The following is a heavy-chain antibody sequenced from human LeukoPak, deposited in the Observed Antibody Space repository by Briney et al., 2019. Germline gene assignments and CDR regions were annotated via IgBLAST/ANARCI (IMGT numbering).Heavy chain of an antibody. D-gene: IGHD1-26*01. Sequence: SGTLSLTCGVSGGSISNTNWWSWVRQPPGQGLEWIGEISLTGLTHYNPSLNGRVTMSLDKSRNQLSLKLTSVTAADTAIYYCSRESGAFCPFGYWGQGTLVIVPP. V-gene: IGHV4-4*02. J-gene: IGHJ4*02. CDR2: ISLTGLT. CDR1: GGSISNTNW. CDR3: SRESGAFCPFGY.